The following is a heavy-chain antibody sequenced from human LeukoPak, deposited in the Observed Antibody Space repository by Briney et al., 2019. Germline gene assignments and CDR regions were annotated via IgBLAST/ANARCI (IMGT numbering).Heavy chain of an antibody. CDR3: ATMTTVIMGGYYYGMDV. CDR2: IYSSGNT. V-gene: IGHV3-53*01. CDR1: GFTVSSNY. J-gene: IGHJ6*02. Sequence: PGGSPRLSCAASGFTVSSNYMSWVRQAPGKGLEWVSTIYSSGNTYYADSVKGRFTISRDNSKNTLYLQMNSLRAEDTAVYYCATMTTVIMGGYYYGMDVWGQGTTVTVSS. D-gene: IGHD4-17*01.